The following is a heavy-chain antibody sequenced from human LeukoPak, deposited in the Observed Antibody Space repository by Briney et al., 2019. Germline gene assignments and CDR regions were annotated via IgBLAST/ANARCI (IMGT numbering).Heavy chain of an antibody. CDR2: INSESSDI. Sequence: PGGSLRLSCTASGFTFSLYAMNWVRQAPGKGLEWVSYINSESSDILYAGSVKGRFTISRGIAKNSLYLQMNSLRAEDTAVYYCARDTYPPQLIDYWGQGTLVTVSS. CDR3: ARDTYPPQLIDY. V-gene: IGHV3-21*05. D-gene: IGHD5-18*01. J-gene: IGHJ4*02. CDR1: GFTFSLYA.